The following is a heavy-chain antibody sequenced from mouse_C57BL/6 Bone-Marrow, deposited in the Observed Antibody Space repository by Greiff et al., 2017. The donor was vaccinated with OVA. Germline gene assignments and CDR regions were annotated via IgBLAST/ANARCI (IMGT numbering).Heavy chain of an antibody. V-gene: IGHV5-4*01. Sequence: DVQLVESGGGLVKPGGSLKLSCAASGFTFSSYAMSWVRQTPEKRLEWVATISDGGSYTYYPDNVKGRFTISRDNAKNNLYLQMSHLKSEDTAMYYCARDTFFAYWGQGTLATVSA. CDR2: ISDGGSYT. D-gene: IGHD5-1*01. CDR1: GFTFSSYA. J-gene: IGHJ3*01. CDR3: ARDTFFAY.